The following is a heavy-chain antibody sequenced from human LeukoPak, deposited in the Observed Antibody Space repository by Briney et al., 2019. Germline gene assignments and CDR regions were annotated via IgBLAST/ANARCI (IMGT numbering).Heavy chain of an antibody. J-gene: IGHJ4*02. CDR3: ARVEYARYFDY. CDR2: IYYSGST. D-gene: IGHD2-2*01. V-gene: IGHV4-59*01. Sequence: SETLSLTCTVSGGSISSYYWSWIRQPPGKGLEWIGYIYYSGSTNYNPSLKSRVTISVDTSKNQFSLKLSSVTAADTAVYYCARVEYARYFDYWGQGTLVIVSS. CDR1: GGSISSYY.